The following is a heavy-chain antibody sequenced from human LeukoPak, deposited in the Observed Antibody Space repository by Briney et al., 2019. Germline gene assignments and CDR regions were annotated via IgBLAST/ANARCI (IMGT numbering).Heavy chain of an antibody. Sequence: SETLSHTCTVSGGSISSYYWSWIRQPPGKGLEWIGYIYYSGSTNYNPSLKSRVTISVDTSKNQFSLKLSSVTAADTAVYYCGASSSGHGGSNDAFDIWGQGTMVTVSS. D-gene: IGHD3-16*01. CDR2: IYYSGST. J-gene: IGHJ3*02. CDR1: GGSISSYY. CDR3: GASSSGHGGSNDAFDI. V-gene: IGHV4-59*01.